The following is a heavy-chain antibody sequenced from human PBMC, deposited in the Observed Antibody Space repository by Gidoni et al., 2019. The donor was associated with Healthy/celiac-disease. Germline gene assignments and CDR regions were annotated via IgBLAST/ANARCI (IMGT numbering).Heavy chain of an antibody. Sequence: QVQLQESGPGLVKPSETLSLTCTVSGYSISSGYYWGWIRQPPGKGLEWIGSIYHSGSTYYNPALKSRVTISVDTSKNQFSLKLSSVTAADTAVYYCARDYDFWSGYPGGLGAFDSWGQGTMVTVSS. D-gene: IGHD3-3*01. CDR1: GYSISSGYY. J-gene: IGHJ3*02. CDR3: ARDYDFWSGYPGGLGAFDS. V-gene: IGHV4-38-2*02. CDR2: IYHSGST.